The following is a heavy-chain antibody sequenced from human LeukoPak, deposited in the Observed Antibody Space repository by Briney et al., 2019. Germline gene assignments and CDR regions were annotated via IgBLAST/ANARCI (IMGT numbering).Heavy chain of an antibody. CDR1: GFTFSSYG. Sequence: GRSLRLSCAASGFTFSSYGMHWVRQAPGKGLEWVAVIWYDGSNKYYADSVKGRFTISRDNSKNPLYLQMNSLRAEDTAVYYCAKGVHYYDSSGSTFDIWGQGTMVTVSS. CDR3: AKGVHYYDSSGSTFDI. J-gene: IGHJ3*02. CDR2: IWYDGSNK. V-gene: IGHV3-33*06. D-gene: IGHD3-22*01.